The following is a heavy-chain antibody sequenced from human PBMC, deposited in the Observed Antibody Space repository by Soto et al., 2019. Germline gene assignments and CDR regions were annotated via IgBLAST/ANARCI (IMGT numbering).Heavy chain of an antibody. J-gene: IGHJ6*02. V-gene: IGHV4-34*01. D-gene: IGHD2-15*01. CDR3: ARGGRYCSGGSCWRGSFQYYYGMDV. CDR2: INHSGST. CDR1: GGSFSGYY. Sequence: SETLSLTCAVYGGSFSGYYWSWIRQPPGKGLEWIGEINHSGSTNYNPSLKSRVTISVDTSKNQFSLKLSSVTAAATAVSYCARGGRYCSGGSCWRGSFQYYYGMDVWGQETTDAASS.